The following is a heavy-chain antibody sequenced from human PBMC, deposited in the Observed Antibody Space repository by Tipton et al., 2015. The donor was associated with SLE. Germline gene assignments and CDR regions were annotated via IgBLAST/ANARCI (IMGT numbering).Heavy chain of an antibody. V-gene: IGHV4-34*01. D-gene: IGHD3-10*01. Sequence: AGLVKPSETLSLVCVVNRGSLTGYSWNWIRQFPGRGLEWIGEFNHTGSTNYNPSLKSRATISVDTSKTQLSRKLTPVTAADTAVYYCARGVAGYYFYYYMDVWGKGTTVTISS. J-gene: IGHJ6*03. CDR3: ARGVAGYYFYYYMDV. CDR1: RGSLTGYS. CDR2: FNHTGST.